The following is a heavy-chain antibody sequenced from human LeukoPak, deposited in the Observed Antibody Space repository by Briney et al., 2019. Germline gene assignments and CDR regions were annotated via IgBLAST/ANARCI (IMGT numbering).Heavy chain of an antibody. CDR3: AREMRWTGYYDYGDYVVFEEYYFDY. J-gene: IGHJ4*02. Sequence: ASVKVSCKASGYTFTGYYMHWVRQAPGQGLEWMGWINPNSGGTNYAQKFQGRVTMTRDTSISTAYMELSRLRSDDTAVYYCAREMRWTGYYDYGDYVVFEEYYFDYWGQGTLVTVSS. V-gene: IGHV1-2*02. CDR2: INPNSGGT. D-gene: IGHD4-17*01. CDR1: GYTFTGYY.